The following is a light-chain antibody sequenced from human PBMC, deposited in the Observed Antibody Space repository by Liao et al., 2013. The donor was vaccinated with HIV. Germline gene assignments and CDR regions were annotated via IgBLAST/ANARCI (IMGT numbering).Light chain of an antibody. Sequence: YVLTQAPSVSAAPGQTAVITCGGNNIGSRGVHWYQQRPGQAPVLVIYYERNRPSGIPERFSGSNSGNTATLTISRVEPGDEADYYCQLWDSSSDHPYVFGTGTQVTVL. CDR2: YER. J-gene: IGLJ1*01. CDR3: QLWDSSSDHPYV. V-gene: IGLV3-21*01. CDR1: NIGSRG.